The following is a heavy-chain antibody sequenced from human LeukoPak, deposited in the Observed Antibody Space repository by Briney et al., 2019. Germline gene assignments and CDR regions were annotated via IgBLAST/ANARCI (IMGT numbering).Heavy chain of an antibody. CDR1: GFTFSSYD. J-gene: IGHJ3*02. V-gene: IGHV3-21*01. CDR3: ARARGPTDAFDI. Sequence: PGGSLRLSCAASGFTFSSYDMHWVRQAPGKGLEWVSFIGSSSSYIYYVESVEGRFTISRDNAQNSLYLQMSSLRVEDTAVYYCARARGPTDAFDIWGQGTMVTVSS. CDR2: IGSSSSYI.